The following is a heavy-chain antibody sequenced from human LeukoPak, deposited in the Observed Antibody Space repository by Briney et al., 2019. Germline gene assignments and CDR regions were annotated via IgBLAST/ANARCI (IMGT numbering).Heavy chain of an antibody. D-gene: IGHD2-2*01. J-gene: IGHJ4*02. CDR3: ARGIGKPAAPRLDY. V-gene: IGHV1-69*13. CDR1: GGTFSSYA. CDR2: IIPIFGTA. Sequence: ASVKVSCKASGGTFSSYAISWVRQAPGQGLEWMGGIIPIFGTANYAQKFQGRVTITADESTSTAYMELSSLRSEDTAVYYCARGIGKPAAPRLDYWGQGTLVTVSS.